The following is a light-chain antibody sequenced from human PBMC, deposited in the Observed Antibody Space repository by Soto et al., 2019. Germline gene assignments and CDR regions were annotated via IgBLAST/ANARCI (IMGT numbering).Light chain of an antibody. CDR1: QSVSSN. Sequence: EIVMTQSPATLSVSPGERATLSCRASQSVSSNLAWYQQKPGQAPRLLIYGASTRATGIPARFSGSGSGTEFTLTISSLQSEDFAVYSCQQYNNWPPELTFGGGTKV. CDR3: QQYNNWPPELT. CDR2: GAS. V-gene: IGKV3-15*01. J-gene: IGKJ4*01.